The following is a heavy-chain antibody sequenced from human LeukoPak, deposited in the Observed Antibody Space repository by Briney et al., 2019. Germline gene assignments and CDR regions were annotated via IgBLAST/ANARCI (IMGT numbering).Heavy chain of an antibody. CDR2: IYYSGHT. V-gene: IGHV4-59*01. CDR3: ARAQRTGFGESIDY. Sequence: SETLSLTCTVFDDSLNNYYWNWIRQPPGKGLEWIGYIYYSGHTNYNPSLNSRVAISIDTSKNQFSLKLNSLTAADTAVYYCARAQRTGFGESIDYWGQGTLVTVSS. J-gene: IGHJ4*02. CDR1: DDSLNNYY. D-gene: IGHD3-10*01.